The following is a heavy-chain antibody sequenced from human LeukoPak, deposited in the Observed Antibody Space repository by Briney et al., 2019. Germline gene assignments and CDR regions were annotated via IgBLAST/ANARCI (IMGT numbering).Heavy chain of an antibody. CDR3: TRLRSSGPRVYYYYYYMDV. V-gene: IGHV4-38-2*02. CDR2: IYHSGST. CDR1: GYSISSGYY. D-gene: IGHD6-19*01. Sequence: SETLSLTCTVSGYSISSGYYWGWIRQPPGKGLEWIGNIYHSGSTYYNPSLKSRVTISVDTSKNQFSLKLSSVTAADTAVYYCTRLRSSGPRVYYYYYYMDVWGKGTTVTISS. J-gene: IGHJ6*03.